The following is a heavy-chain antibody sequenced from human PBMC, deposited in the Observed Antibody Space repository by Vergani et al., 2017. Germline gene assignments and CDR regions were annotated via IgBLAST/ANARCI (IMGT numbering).Heavy chain of an antibody. CDR3: AGVGSSWYNGDCYYGMDV. CDR1: GYTFTSCG. Sequence: QVQLVQSGAEVKKPGASVKVSCKASGYTFTSCGISWVRQAPGQGLEWMGWISAYNGNTNYAQKLQGRVTMTTDTSTSTAYMELRSLRSDATAVYYCAGVGSSWYNGDCYYGMDVWGQGTTVTVSS. J-gene: IGHJ6*02. V-gene: IGHV1-18*01. D-gene: IGHD6-13*01. CDR2: ISAYNGNT.